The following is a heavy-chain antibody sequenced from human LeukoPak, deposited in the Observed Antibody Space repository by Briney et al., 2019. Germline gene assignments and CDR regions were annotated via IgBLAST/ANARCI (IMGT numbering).Heavy chain of an antibody. CDR3: AKGAYDYIEMGYFDY. CDR2: IIGSSGDT. Sequence: GGSLRLSCAASGFSFTNFAMSWVRQAPGKGLEWVSLIIGSSGDTFYADSVKGRFTISRDNSKNRLYLQMNSLRAEDTALYYCAKGAYDYIEMGYFDYWGQGTLVTVSS. D-gene: IGHD5-12*01. V-gene: IGHV3-23*01. J-gene: IGHJ4*02. CDR1: GFSFTNFA.